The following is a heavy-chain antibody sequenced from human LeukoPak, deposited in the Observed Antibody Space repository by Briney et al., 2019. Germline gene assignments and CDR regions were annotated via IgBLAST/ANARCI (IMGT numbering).Heavy chain of an antibody. CDR1: GGSISSYY. D-gene: IGHD3-22*01. Sequence: SETLSLTCTVSGGSISSYYWSWIRQPPEKGLEWIGYMYYSGSTNYNPSLKSRVTISVDTSKNQFSLKLNSVTAADTAVYYCARVRALSYYDSSGDLYYFDYWGQGTLVTVSS. CDR2: MYYSGST. V-gene: IGHV4-59*01. CDR3: ARVRALSYYDSSGDLYYFDY. J-gene: IGHJ4*02.